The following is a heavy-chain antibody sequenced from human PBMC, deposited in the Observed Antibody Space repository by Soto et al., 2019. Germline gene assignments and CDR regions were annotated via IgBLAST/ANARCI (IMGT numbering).Heavy chain of an antibody. Sequence: PGGSLRLSCAASDFTFNSAWMSWVRQAPGKGLEWVGRLKGKSVGGTTDYAAPVTDRFTISSDDSKSTLYLQMNSLRAEDTAVYYCTRDRPGPQHYFDYWGQGNMVTVSS. V-gene: IGHV3-15*05. D-gene: IGHD6-6*01. CDR1: DFTFNSAW. CDR3: TRDRPGPQHYFDY. CDR2: LKGKSVGGTT. J-gene: IGHJ4*02.